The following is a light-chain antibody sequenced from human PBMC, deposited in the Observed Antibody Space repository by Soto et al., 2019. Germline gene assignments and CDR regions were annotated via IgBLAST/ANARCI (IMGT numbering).Light chain of an antibody. J-gene: IGLJ2*01. Sequence: QSALTQPASVSGSPGQSITISCTGTSSDVGAYDYVSWYHQHPGKAPKLIIYDVSSRPSGVSNRFSGSKPGNTASLTISGLQAEDDGDFYCSSYTSSTILFGGGTKVTVL. CDR3: SSYTSSTIL. CDR1: SSDVGAYDY. CDR2: DVS. V-gene: IGLV2-14*03.